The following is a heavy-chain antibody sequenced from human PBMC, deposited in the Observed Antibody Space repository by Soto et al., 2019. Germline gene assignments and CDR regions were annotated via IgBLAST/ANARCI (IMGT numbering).Heavy chain of an antibody. CDR1: GFNFSSYW. J-gene: IGHJ4*02. D-gene: IGHD6-19*01. Sequence: GGSLRLSCAASGFNFSSYWMSCVRQAPGKGLEWVSAISGSGGSTYYADSVKGRFTISRDNSKNTLYLQMNSLRAEDTAVYYCAKAFYSSGWTPFDYWGQGTLVTVSS. CDR2: ISGSGGST. V-gene: IGHV3-23*01. CDR3: AKAFYSSGWTPFDY.